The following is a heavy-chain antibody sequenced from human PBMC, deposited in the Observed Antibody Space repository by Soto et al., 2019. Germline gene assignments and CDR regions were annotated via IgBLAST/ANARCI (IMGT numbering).Heavy chain of an antibody. D-gene: IGHD2-2*01. CDR3: ATGFRYCSSTSCSFDY. CDR1: GYTLTELS. CDR2: FDPEDGET. Sequence: ASVKVSCKVSGYTLTELSMHWVRQAPGKGLEWMGGFDPEDGETIYAQKFQGRVTMTEDTSTDTAYMELSSLRSEDTAVYYCATGFRYCSSTSCSFDYWGQGTLVTVSS. V-gene: IGHV1-24*01. J-gene: IGHJ4*02.